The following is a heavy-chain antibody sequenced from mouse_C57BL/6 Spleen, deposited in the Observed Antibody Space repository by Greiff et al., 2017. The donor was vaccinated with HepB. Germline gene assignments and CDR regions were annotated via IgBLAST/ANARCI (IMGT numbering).Heavy chain of an antibody. CDR2: ISSGGSYT. CDR1: GFTFSSYG. CDR3: ARHENYDYEAWCAY. Sequence: VQLKESGGDLVKPGGSLKLSCAASGFTFSSYGMSWVRQTPDKRLEWVATISSGGSYTYYPDSVKGRFTISRDNAKNTLYLQMSSLKSEDTAMYYCARHENYDYEAWCAYWGQGTLVTVSA. J-gene: IGHJ3*01. V-gene: IGHV5-6*01. D-gene: IGHD2-4*01.